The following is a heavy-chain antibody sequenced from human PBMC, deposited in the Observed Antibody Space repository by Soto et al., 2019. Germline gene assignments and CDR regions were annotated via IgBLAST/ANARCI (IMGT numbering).Heavy chain of an antibody. CDR2: IYHNGKT. V-gene: IGHV4-59*03. D-gene: IGHD3-16*01. Sequence: QVQLQEWGPRLVRPSETLSLNCTVSGGSLRSYYWSWIRHPAGKEPEWIGYIYHNGKTNINPSLNSRVTISLDMSNSQFSLKLNSMTAADTAVYYCARGEEGIGFFDSWGQGNAVTVSS. CDR1: GGSLRSYY. J-gene: IGHJ4*02. CDR3: ARGEEGIGFFDS.